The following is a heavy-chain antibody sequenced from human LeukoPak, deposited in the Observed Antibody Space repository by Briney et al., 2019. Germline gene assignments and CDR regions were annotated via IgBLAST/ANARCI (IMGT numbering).Heavy chain of an antibody. J-gene: IGHJ6*03. Sequence: SVKVSCKASGGTFSSYGISWVRQAPGQGLEWMGGVIPLFGTAEYAQKFQGRVTITTDESTTTAYMELSSLRSEDTAVYYCASDDLTAHYMDVWGTGTTVTVSS. CDR1: GGTFSSYG. CDR2: VIPLFGTA. V-gene: IGHV1-69*05. CDR3: ASDDLTAHYMDV. D-gene: IGHD2-21*02.